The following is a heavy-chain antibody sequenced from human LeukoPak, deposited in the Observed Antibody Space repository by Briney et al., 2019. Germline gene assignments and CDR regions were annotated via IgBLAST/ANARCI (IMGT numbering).Heavy chain of an antibody. V-gene: IGHV3-15*01. Sequence: PGGSLRLSCAASGFTFSNAWMSWVRQAPGKRLEWVGRIKSKPDGGAIDYAAPVKGRFIISRDDSKDMLDLQMNSLKTEDTGVYYCTRDKLELRQFDYWGQGALVTVSS. CDR1: GFTFSNAW. CDR3: TRDKLELRQFDY. J-gene: IGHJ4*02. D-gene: IGHD1-26*01. CDR2: IKSKPDGGAI.